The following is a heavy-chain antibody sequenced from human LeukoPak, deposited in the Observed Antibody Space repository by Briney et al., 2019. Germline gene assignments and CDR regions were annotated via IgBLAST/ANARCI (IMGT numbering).Heavy chain of an antibody. J-gene: IGHJ6*02. D-gene: IGHD3-3*01. Sequence: PSETLSLTCAVYGGSFSGYYWSWIRQPPGKGLEWIGEINHSGSTNYNLSLKSRVTISVDTSKNQFSLKLSSVTAADTAVYYCARGFPRRFLEWLADRDYYYYYGMDVWGQGTTVTVSS. CDR1: GGSFSGYY. CDR3: ARGFPRRFLEWLADRDYYYYYGMDV. CDR2: INHSGST. V-gene: IGHV4-34*01.